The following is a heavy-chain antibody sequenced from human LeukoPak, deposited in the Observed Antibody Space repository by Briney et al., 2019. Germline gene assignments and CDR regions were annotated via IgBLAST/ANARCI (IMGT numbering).Heavy chain of an antibody. V-gene: IGHV3-23*01. Sequence: GESLGLSCAASGFTFSSYAMSWVRQAPGKGLEWVSGINTSGGSTAYADSVKGRFTISRDNPRNTLYMQMNSLRAEDTALYYCAIMHPYYDGNGYWVQWGQGTLVTVSS. CDR3: AIMHPYYDGNGYWVQ. J-gene: IGHJ4*02. CDR1: GFTFSSYA. D-gene: IGHD3-22*01. CDR2: INTSGGST.